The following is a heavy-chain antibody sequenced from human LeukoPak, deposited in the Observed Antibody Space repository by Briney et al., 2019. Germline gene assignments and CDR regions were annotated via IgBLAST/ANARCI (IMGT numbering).Heavy chain of an antibody. D-gene: IGHD3-22*01. CDR2: ISGSGGST. CDR1: GFTFSSYA. Sequence: PGGSLRLSCAASGFTFSSYAMSWVRQAPGKGLEWVSAISGSGGSTYYADSVKGRFTISRDNSKNTLYLQMNSLRAEDTAVYYCARDHPYYYDSSGYYNLFDYWGQGTLVTVSS. CDR3: ARDHPYYYDSSGYYNLFDY. V-gene: IGHV3-23*01. J-gene: IGHJ4*02.